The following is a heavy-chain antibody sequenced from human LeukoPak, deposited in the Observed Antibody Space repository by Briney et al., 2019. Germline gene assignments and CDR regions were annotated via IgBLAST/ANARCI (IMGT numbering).Heavy chain of an antibody. CDR1: GLTSSNFK. J-gene: IGHJ6*02. Sequence: GGSLRLSSAVSGLTSSNFKMNWVRQAPGKGLEWVSYISDSGRTTFYADSVKGRFTISRDNAKNSLYLQMNSLRAEDTAAYYCARPVVVAATHLGYYGMDVWGQGTTVTVSS. CDR3: ARPVVVAATHLGYYGMDV. V-gene: IGHV3-48*03. D-gene: IGHD2-15*01. CDR2: ISDSGRTT.